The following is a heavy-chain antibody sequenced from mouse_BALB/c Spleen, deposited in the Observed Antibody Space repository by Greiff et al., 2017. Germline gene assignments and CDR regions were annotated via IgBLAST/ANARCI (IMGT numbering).Heavy chain of an antibody. Sequence: EVQGVESGGGLVKPGGSLKLSCAASGFTFSDYYMYWVRQTPEKRLEWVATISDGGSYTYYPDSVKGRFTISRDNAKNNLYLQMSSLKSEDTAMYYCARGITTATGYAMDYWGQGTSVTVSS. CDR3: ARGITTATGYAMDY. D-gene: IGHD1-2*01. J-gene: IGHJ4*01. V-gene: IGHV5-4*02. CDR2: ISDGGSYT. CDR1: GFTFSDYY.